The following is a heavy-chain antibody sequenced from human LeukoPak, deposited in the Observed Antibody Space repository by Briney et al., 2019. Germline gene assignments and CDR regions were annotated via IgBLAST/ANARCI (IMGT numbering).Heavy chain of an antibody. Sequence: SETLSLTCSVQGGSLSGAYWNWIRQPPGKGLEWIGEINHTGSTNYNPSFKSRVTMSADTPKNQLCLNLTSVTAADTAVYYCARGPVRLARPYDYWGQGTLVTVSS. J-gene: IGHJ4*02. CDR3: ARGPVRLARPYDY. D-gene: IGHD3-9*01. CDR2: INHTGST. CDR1: GGSLSGAY. V-gene: IGHV4-34*01.